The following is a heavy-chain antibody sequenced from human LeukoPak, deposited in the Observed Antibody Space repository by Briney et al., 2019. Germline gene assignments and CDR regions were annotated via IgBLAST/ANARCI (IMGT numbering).Heavy chain of an antibody. CDR3: ARAAVAGPYYFDY. J-gene: IGHJ4*02. Sequence: SETLSLTCTVSGGSISSYYWSWNRQPPGKGLEWIGYIYYSGSTNYNPSLKSRVTISVDTSKNQFSLKLSSVTAADTAVYYCARAAVAGPYYFDYWGQGTLVTVSS. CDR1: GGSISSYY. CDR2: IYYSGST. V-gene: IGHV4-59*01. D-gene: IGHD6-19*01.